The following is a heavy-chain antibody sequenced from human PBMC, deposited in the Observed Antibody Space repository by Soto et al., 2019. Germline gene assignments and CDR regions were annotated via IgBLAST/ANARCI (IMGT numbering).Heavy chain of an antibody. J-gene: IGHJ5*02. CDR2: IYHSGST. Sequence: PSETLSLTCAVSGGSISSSNWWSWVRQPPGKGLEWIGEIYHSGSTNYNPSLKSRVTISVDKSKNQFSLKLSSVTAADTAVYYCAREYSGSYGDWFDPWGQGTLVTVSS. CDR1: GGSISSSNW. V-gene: IGHV4-4*02. CDR3: AREYSGSYGDWFDP. D-gene: IGHD1-26*01.